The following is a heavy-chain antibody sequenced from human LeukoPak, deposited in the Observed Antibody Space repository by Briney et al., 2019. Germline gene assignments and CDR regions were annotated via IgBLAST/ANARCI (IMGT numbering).Heavy chain of an antibody. CDR1: GFTFSDSF. CDR2: SRNKADSYTA. V-gene: IGHV3-72*01. D-gene: IGHD6-13*01. Sequence: GGSLRLSCAASGFTFSDSFMSWVRQAPGKGLEWVGRSRNKADSYTAEYAASVKGRFTISRDESKNSLYLQISSLEAEDAAVYYCATSSWYRLAYWGQGSLVTVSS. J-gene: IGHJ4*02. CDR3: ATSSWYRLAY.